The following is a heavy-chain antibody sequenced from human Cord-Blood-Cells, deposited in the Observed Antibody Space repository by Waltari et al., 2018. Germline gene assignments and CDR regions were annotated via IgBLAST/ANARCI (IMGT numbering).Heavy chain of an antibody. V-gene: IGHV3-30*18. Sequence: QVQLVESGGGVVQHGRSLRLSCAASGFTVSSYGMHCVRKAPGKGLEWMAGIADDGSNKYYAGSVNGRFTISRENSKNTLYLQMNSRRVEDTAVYYCAKGFDPWRQGTLVTVSS. CDR2: IADDGSNK. J-gene: IGHJ5*02. CDR3: AKGFDP. CDR1: GFTVSSYG.